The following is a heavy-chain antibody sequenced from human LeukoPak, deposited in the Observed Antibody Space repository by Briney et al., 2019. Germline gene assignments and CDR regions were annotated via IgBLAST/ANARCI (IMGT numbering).Heavy chain of an antibody. CDR1: GFTFSSYS. Sequence: PGGSLRLSCAASGFTFSSYSMNWVRQAPGKGLEWVSYISSSSSTIYYADSVKGRFTISRDNAKNSLYLQMNSLRDEDTAVYYCARDSYYYDSSGYEYYFDYWGQGTLVTVSS. J-gene: IGHJ4*02. CDR3: ARDSYYYDSSGYEYYFDY. D-gene: IGHD3-22*01. CDR2: ISSSSSTI. V-gene: IGHV3-48*02.